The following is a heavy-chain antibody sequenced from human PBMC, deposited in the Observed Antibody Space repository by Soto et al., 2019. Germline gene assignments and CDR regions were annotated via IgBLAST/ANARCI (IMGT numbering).Heavy chain of an antibody. CDR2: IRSKANSYAT. J-gene: IGHJ6*03. CDR1: GFTFSGSA. V-gene: IGHV3-73*01. D-gene: IGHD6-13*01. Sequence: PGGSLRLSCAASGFTFSGSAMHWVRQASGKGLEWVGRIRSKANSYATAYAASVKGRFTISRDDSKNTAYLQMNSLKTEDTAVYYCTKFWGWEEGKQQLFGGMGRYYYYYMDVWGKGTTVTVSS. CDR3: TKFWGWEEGKQQLFGGMGRYYYYYMDV.